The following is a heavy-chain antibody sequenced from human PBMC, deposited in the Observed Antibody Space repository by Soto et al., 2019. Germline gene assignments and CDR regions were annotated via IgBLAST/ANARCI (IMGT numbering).Heavy chain of an antibody. CDR3: ARHVPAAGYYYGMDV. Sequence: QVQLVQSGAEVKKPGSSVKVSCKASGGTFSSYAISWVRQAPGQGLEWMGGSIPIFGTANYAQKFQGRVTITANDSTSTAYMELSSLRSEDTAVYYCARHVPAAGYYYGMDVWGQGTTVTVSS. D-gene: IGHD2-2*01. CDR1: GGTFSSYA. V-gene: IGHV1-69*12. CDR2: SIPIFGTA. J-gene: IGHJ6*02.